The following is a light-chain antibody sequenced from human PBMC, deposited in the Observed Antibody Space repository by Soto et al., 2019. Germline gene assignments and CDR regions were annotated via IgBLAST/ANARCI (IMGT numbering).Light chain of an antibody. J-gene: IGKJ1*01. CDR1: QSICSC. Sequence: DIQMTQSPSSLSSSVGDRVTLTCRASQSICSCLAWYQQKPGKAPKLLIFDAFSLESEVPSRVRGSGSGTYFSLTISSLHPEDVETYYCQQVDRYPRTFGQGTKVDI. CDR3: QQVDRYPRT. CDR2: DAF. V-gene: IGKV1-5*01.